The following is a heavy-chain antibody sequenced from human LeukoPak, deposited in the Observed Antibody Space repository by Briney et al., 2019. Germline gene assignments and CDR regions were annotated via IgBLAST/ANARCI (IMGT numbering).Heavy chain of an antibody. J-gene: IGHJ4*02. CDR2: ISNSGSST. CDR3: ARSYYYDTSGYYYISLGY. V-gene: IGHV3-48*03. CDR1: GFTLSSYE. Sequence: GGSLRLSCAASGFTLSSYEMNWVRQAPGKGLEWVSYISNSGSSTYYADSVKGRFIISRDNAKKSLYLQMNNLRDEDTAVYYCARSYYYDTSGYYYISLGYWGQGTLVTVSS. D-gene: IGHD3-22*01.